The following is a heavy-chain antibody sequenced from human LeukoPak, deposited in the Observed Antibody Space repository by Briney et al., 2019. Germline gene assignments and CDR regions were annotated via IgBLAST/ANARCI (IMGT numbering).Heavy chain of an antibody. V-gene: IGHV3-23*01. CDR3: AKDQDYYDSPFDY. CDR1: GFTFSSYA. J-gene: IGHJ4*02. Sequence: GGSLRLSCAASGFTFSSYAMSWVRQAPGKGLEWVSAISGSGGSTYYADSVKGRFTISRDNSKNTLYLQMNSLRAVDTAVYYCAKDQDYYDSPFDYWGQGTLVTVSS. D-gene: IGHD3-22*01. CDR2: ISGSGGST.